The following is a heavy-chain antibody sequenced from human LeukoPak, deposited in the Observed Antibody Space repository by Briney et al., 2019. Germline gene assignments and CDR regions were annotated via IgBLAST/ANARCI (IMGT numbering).Heavy chain of an antibody. CDR2: VNLSGST. J-gene: IGHJ5*02. D-gene: IGHD6-19*01. V-gene: IGHV4-34*01. CDR3: ARQYRLIAVAGTNWFDP. CDR1: GGSLSSYY. Sequence: LETLSLTCTVSGGSLSSYYCSWIRQPPGKGLEWSGEVNLSGSTNYNPSLKSRATISVDTSKNHFSLKLNSVTAADTAVYYCARQYRLIAVAGTNWFDPWGQGTLVTVSS.